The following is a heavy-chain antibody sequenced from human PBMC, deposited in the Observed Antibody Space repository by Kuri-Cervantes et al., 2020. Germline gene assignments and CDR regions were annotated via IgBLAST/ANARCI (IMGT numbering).Heavy chain of an antibody. D-gene: IGHD3-22*01. J-gene: IGHJ6*02. V-gene: IGHV4-34*01. CDR3: ARDRREYYDSSGYYYRHYYYYGMDV. Sequence: SETLSLTCAVYGGSFSGYFWSWIRQPPGKGLDWIGEINHSGSTNYNPSLKSRVTISVDTSKNQFSLKLSSVTAADTAVYYCARDRREYYDSSGYYYRHYYYYGMDVWGQGTTVTVSS. CDR2: INHSGST. CDR1: GGSFSGYF.